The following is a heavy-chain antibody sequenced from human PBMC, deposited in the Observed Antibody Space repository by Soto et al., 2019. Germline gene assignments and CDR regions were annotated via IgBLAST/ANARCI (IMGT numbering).Heavy chain of an antibody. CDR1: GGSISSGYYY. CDR2: IYYSGST. Sequence: PSETLSLTCTVSGGSISSGYYYWSWIRQHAGKGLECIGYIYYSGSTYYNPSLKSRVTISVDTSKNQFSLKLSSVTAADTAVYYCARLRNWSGYQIFPDYWGQGTLVTVSS. V-gene: IGHV4-31*03. CDR3: ARLRNWSGYQIFPDY. D-gene: IGHD3-3*01. J-gene: IGHJ4*02.